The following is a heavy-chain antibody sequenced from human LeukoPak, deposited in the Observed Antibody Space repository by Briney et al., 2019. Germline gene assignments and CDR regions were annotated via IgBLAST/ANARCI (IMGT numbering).Heavy chain of an antibody. CDR3: ARDRTRSSGWYWSY. V-gene: IGHV3-7*01. Sequence: PGGSLRLSCAASGFTFSSYWMSWVRQAPGKGLEWVANIKQDGSEKYYVDSVKGRFTISRDNAKNSLYLQMNSLRAGDTAVYYCARDRTRSSGWYWSYWGQGTLVTVSS. CDR1: GFTFSSYW. CDR2: IKQDGSEK. J-gene: IGHJ4*02. D-gene: IGHD6-19*01.